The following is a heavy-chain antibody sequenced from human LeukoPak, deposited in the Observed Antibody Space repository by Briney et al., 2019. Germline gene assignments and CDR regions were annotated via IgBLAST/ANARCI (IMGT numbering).Heavy chain of an antibody. Sequence: GASVKVSCKASGYTFTSHDINWVRQATGQGLEWMGWMNPNSGNTGYAQKFQGRVTMTRNTSISTAYMELSSLRSEDTAVYYCARGGGYYYDSSGYYLDYWGQGTLVTVSS. CDR3: ARGGGYYYDSSGYYLDY. J-gene: IGHJ4*02. CDR1: GYTFTSHD. CDR2: MNPNSGNT. V-gene: IGHV1-8*01. D-gene: IGHD3-22*01.